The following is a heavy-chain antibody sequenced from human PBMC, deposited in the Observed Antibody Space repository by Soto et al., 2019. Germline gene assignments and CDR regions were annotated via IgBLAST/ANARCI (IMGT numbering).Heavy chain of an antibody. CDR2: ISYDGSNK. Sequence: GGSLRLSCAASGFTFSSYGMHWVRQAPGKGLEWVAVISYDGSNKYYADSVKGRFTISRDNSKNTLYLQMNSLRAEDTAVYYCANHGGYYDSSGYYDSTDSVHNGFDYWGQGTLVTVSS. V-gene: IGHV3-30*18. J-gene: IGHJ4*02. CDR1: GFTFSSYG. D-gene: IGHD3-22*01. CDR3: ANHGGYYDSSGYYDSTDSVHNGFDY.